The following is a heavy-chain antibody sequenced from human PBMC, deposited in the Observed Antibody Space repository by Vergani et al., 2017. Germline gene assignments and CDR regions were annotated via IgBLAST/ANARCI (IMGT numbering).Heavy chain of an antibody. V-gene: IGHV1-69*13. CDR2: IIPIFGTA. Sequence: QVQLVQSGAEVKKPGASVKVSCKASGYTFSTYGISWVRQAPGQGLEWMGRIIPIFGTANYAQKFQGRVTITADESTSTAYMELSSLRSEDTAVYYCARDTSRGDYYDRSGYYYYFDYGGQGTLVTVSS. D-gene: IGHD3-22*01. J-gene: IGHJ4*02. CDR3: ARDTSRGDYYDRSGYYYYFDY. CDR1: GYTFSTYG.